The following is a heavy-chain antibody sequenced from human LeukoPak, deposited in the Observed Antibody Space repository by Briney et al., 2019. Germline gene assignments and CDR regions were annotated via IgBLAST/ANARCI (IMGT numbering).Heavy chain of an antibody. CDR2: ISGGGST. J-gene: IGHJ4*02. CDR1: GFSFNRYA. V-gene: IGHV3-23*01. Sequence: SGGSLRLSCAASGFSFNRYAMTWVRQAPGKGLEWVSIISGGGSTFYADSVKGRYTISRDNSKSTLYLQMNSLKTEDTAVYYCITDLRTTIKVDTPMALIGYFDYWGQGTLVTVSS. D-gene: IGHD5-18*01. CDR3: ITDLRTTIKVDTPMALIGYFDY.